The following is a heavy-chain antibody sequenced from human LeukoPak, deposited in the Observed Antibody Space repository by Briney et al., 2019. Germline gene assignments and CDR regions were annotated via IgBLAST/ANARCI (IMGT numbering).Heavy chain of an antibody. D-gene: IGHD6-19*01. J-gene: IGHJ4*02. Sequence: GASVKVSCKASGYTFTGYYMHWVRRAPGQGLEWMGRINPNSGGTNYAQKFQGRVTMTRDTSISTAYMELSRLRSDDTAAYYCARGLSSGRIYWGQGTLVTVSS. V-gene: IGHV1-2*06. CDR1: GYTFTGYY. CDR2: INPNSGGT. CDR3: ARGLSSGRIY.